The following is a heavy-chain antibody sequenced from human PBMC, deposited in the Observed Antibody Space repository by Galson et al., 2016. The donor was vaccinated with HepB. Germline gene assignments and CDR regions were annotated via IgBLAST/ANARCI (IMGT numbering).Heavy chain of an antibody. Sequence: SLRLSCAASRFPFSSRSMTWVRQAPGKGLEWVSAITGNGDSTYYADSVKGRFTISRDNSKNTLYLQMNSLRAEDTAVYYCAKDATAAPAPYNYFDPWGQGTLVTVSS. D-gene: IGHD5-24*01. CDR2: ITGNGDST. J-gene: IGHJ5*02. V-gene: IGHV3-23*01. CDR3: AKDATAAPAPYNYFDP. CDR1: RFPFSSRS.